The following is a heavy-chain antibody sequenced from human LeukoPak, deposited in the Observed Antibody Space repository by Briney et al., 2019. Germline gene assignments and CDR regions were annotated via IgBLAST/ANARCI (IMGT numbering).Heavy chain of an antibody. V-gene: IGHV1-18*01. CDR1: GYTFITYG. CDR2: ISPYDGST. Sequence: ASVKVSCKASGYTFITYGINWVRQAPGQGLEWMGWISPYDGSTNFAQNLQGRVTMTTDPITSTAFMGLRSLRFEDTALYYCARDKAPRYTYGLGHWGQGTLVTVSS. CDR3: ARDKAPRYTYGLGH. D-gene: IGHD5-18*01. J-gene: IGHJ4*02.